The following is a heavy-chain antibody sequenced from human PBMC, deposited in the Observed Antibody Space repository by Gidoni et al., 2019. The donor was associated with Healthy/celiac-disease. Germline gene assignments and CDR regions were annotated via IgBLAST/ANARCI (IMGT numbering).Heavy chain of an antibody. J-gene: IGHJ5*02. V-gene: IGHV3-7*01. D-gene: IGHD3-22*01. CDR1: GFTFSSYW. CDR2: IKQDGSEK. Sequence: EVQLVESGGGLVQPGGSLRLSCAASGFTFSSYWMSWVRQAPGKGLEWVANIKQDGSEKYYVDSVKGRFTISRDNAKNSLHLQMNSLRAEDTAVYYCARVIKVEETYYYDSSGYGWFDPWGQGTLVTVSS. CDR3: ARVIKVEETYYYDSSGYGWFDP.